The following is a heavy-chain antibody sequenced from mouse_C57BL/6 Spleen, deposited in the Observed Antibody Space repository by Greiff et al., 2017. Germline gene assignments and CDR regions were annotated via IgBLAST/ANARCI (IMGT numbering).Heavy chain of an antibody. CDR2: IYPGDGDT. CDR3: AREGTGDDY. D-gene: IGHD3-3*01. Sequence: QVQLQQSGPELVKPGASVKISCKASGYAFSSSWMNWVKQRPGKGLEWIGRIYPGDGDTNYNGKFKGKATLTADKSSSTAYMQLSSLTSEDSAVXFCAREGTGDDYWGQGTTLTVSS. V-gene: IGHV1-82*01. CDR1: GYAFSSSW. J-gene: IGHJ2*01.